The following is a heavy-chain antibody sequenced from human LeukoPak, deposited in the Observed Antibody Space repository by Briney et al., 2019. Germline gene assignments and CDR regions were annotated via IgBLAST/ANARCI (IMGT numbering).Heavy chain of an antibody. D-gene: IGHD3-22*01. CDR2: ISSSSSYI. V-gene: IGHV3-21*01. CDR1: GFTFSNYW. CDR3: ASDDHDSSGYYGYYFDY. Sequence: GGSLRLSCAASGFTFSNYWMHWVGQAPGKGLEWVSSISSSSSYIYYADSVKGRFTISRDNAKNSLYLQMNSLRAEDTAVYYCASDDHDSSGYYGYYFDYWGQGTLVTVSS. J-gene: IGHJ4*02.